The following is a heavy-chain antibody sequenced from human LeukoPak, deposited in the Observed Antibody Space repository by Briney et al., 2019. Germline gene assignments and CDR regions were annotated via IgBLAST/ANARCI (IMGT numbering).Heavy chain of an antibody. V-gene: IGHV3-53*05. D-gene: IGHD3-22*01. CDR3: AKSGYHGSSGYN. J-gene: IGHJ4*02. CDR2: IYSGGST. Sequence: PGGSLRLSCAASGFTVSSNYMSWVRQAPGKGLEWVSIIYSGGSTFYADSVKGRFTISRDNSKNTLYLQMNSLRAEDTAVYYCAKSGYHGSSGYNWGQGTLVTVSS. CDR1: GFTVSSNY.